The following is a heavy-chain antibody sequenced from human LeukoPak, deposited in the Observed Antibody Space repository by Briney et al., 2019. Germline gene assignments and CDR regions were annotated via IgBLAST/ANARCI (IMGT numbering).Heavy chain of an antibody. CDR2: INGNGGST. Sequence: GGSLRLSCAASGFTFDDYGMSWVRQAPGKGLEWVSGINGNGGSTGYADSVKGRFTISRDNAKNSLYLQMNSLRAEDTALYYCEREEGRLKSTYYYDSSGYYFWGQGTLVTVSS. V-gene: IGHV3-20*04. D-gene: IGHD3-22*01. CDR3: EREEGRLKSTYYYDSSGYYF. CDR1: GFTFDDYG. J-gene: IGHJ4*02.